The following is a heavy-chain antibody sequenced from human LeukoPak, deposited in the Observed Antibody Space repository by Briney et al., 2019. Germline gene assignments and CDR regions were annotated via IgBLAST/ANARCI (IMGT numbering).Heavy chain of an antibody. V-gene: IGHV3-30-3*01. D-gene: IGHD3-22*01. Sequence: EAGGSLRLSCAASGFTFSSYAMHWVRQAPGKGLEWVAVISYDGSNKYYADSVKGRLTISRDNSKNTLYLQMNSLRAEDTAVYYCARGGPYYDSSGYLYYFDYWGQGTLVTVSS. CDR3: ARGGPYYDSSGYLYYFDY. CDR1: GFTFSSYA. J-gene: IGHJ4*02. CDR2: ISYDGSNK.